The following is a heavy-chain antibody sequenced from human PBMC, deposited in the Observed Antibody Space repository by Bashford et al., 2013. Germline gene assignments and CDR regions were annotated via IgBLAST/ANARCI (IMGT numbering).Heavy chain of an antibody. J-gene: IGHJ4*02. CDR1: GFAFDTYA. D-gene: IGHD2-15*01. CDR2: ISASGGGT. V-gene: IGHV3-23*01. CDR3: AKGGSQNYCSGARCYSTVDY. Sequence: GSLRLSCAASGFAFDTYAMNWVRQAPGKGLEWVSAISASGGGTYDADSVKGRFTVSRDNFKNTLYLQMNSLRAEDTAVYYCAKGGSQNYCSGARCYSTVDYWGQGTLVTVSS.